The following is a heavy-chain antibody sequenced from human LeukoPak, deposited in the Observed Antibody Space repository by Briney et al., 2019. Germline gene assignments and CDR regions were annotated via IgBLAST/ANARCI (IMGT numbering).Heavy chain of an antibody. Sequence: GGCLRLSCAASGYTFDSYAMHWVRQAPGKGLEWVAVISYDGNNKDCEDSVKRRFTISRDNAKNTVHLHMNSLRTEDTAVYFCAKDRVGEGVAAIDYWGQGTLVTVSS. CDR3: AKDRVGEGVAAIDY. D-gene: IGHD6-19*01. J-gene: IGHJ4*02. CDR1: GYTFDSYA. V-gene: IGHV3-30*18. CDR2: ISYDGNNK.